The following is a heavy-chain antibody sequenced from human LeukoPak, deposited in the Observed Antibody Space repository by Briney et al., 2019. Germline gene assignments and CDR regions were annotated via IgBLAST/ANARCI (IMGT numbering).Heavy chain of an antibody. V-gene: IGHV4-59*01. CDR3: ARYTIFEFDP. CDR1: GGSISSDY. Sequence: SETLSLTCTVSGGSISSDYWSWIRQPPGKGLEWIGYIYYSGSTNYNPSLKSRVTISVDTSKNQFSLKLSSVTAADPAVYYCARYTIFEFDPWGQGTLVTVSS. J-gene: IGHJ5*02. CDR2: IYYSGST. D-gene: IGHD3-3*01.